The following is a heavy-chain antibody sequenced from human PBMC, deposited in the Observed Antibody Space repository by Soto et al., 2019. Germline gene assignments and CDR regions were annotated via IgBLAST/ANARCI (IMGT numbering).Heavy chain of an antibody. J-gene: IGHJ6*04. V-gene: IGHV1-3*01. CDR1: GYTFTSYA. Sequence: GASVKVSCKASGYTFTSYAMHWVRQAPGQRLEWMGWINAGNGNTKYSQKFQGRVTITRDTSASTAYMELSSLRSEDTAVYYCARDRAYYYGSGSSYPGMDVWGKGTTVTVDS. CDR3: ARDRAYYYGSGSSYPGMDV. D-gene: IGHD3-10*01. CDR2: INAGNGNT.